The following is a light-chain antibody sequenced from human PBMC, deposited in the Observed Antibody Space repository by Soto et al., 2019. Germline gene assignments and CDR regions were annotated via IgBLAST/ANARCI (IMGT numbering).Light chain of an antibody. CDR1: ESVSSY. CDR2: GAS. Sequence: EIVMTQSPATLSLSPGERATLSCRASESVSSYFAWYQQKPGQAPRLLIYGASTRATGIPARFSGSGSGTEFTLTISSLQSEDFAVYYCQQHANWPLTFGGGTKVEIK. V-gene: IGKV3-15*01. CDR3: QQHANWPLT. J-gene: IGKJ4*01.